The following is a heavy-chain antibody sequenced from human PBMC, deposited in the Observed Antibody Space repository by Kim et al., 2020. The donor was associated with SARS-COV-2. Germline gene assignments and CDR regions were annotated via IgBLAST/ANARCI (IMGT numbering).Heavy chain of an antibody. Sequence: ESLKGRVTNPKDNSKNTLDLQMNSLRAEDTAVYYCAKDLDCSSTSCYPDYWGQGTLVTVSS. CDR3: AKDLDCSSTSCYPDY. V-gene: IGHV3-23*01. J-gene: IGHJ4*02. D-gene: IGHD2-2*01.